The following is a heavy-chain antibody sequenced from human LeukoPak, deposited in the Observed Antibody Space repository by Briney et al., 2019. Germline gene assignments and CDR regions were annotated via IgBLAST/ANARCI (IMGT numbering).Heavy chain of an antibody. D-gene: IGHD6-19*01. CDR2: IYYSGST. Sequence: SETLSLTCTVSGGSISSSGYYWGWIRQPPGKGLEWIGSIYYSGSTYYNPSLNSRVTISVDTSKNQFSLKLTSMSAADTAVYYRARHLGYYSGWKYYFDYWGQGTLVTVSS. CDR1: GGSISSSGYY. J-gene: IGHJ4*02. V-gene: IGHV4-39*01. CDR3: ARHLGYYSGWKYYFDY.